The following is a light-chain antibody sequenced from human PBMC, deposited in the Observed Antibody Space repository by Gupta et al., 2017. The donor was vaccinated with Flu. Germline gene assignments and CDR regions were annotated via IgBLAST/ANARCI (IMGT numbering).Light chain of an antibody. V-gene: IGLV2-14*01. CDR1: SSDVGGYNY. CDR3: SSYTSSSTYV. Sequence: QSALTQPASVSGSPGQSITISCTGTSSDVGGYNYVSWYQQHPGKAPKLMIYEVSNRPSGVSNRFSGSKSGNTASLTXSXLQAEDXADYYCSSYTSSSTYVFGTGTKVTVL. J-gene: IGLJ1*01. CDR2: EVS.